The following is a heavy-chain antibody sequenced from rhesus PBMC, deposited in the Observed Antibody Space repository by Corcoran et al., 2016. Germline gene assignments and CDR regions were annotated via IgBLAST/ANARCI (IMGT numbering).Heavy chain of an antibody. CDR2: IFGSYGNS. Sequence: QVHLQESGPGPVEPSGSLSLPRAVTVYFLPSTSYWSWIRHSPRNAMEWIGGIFGSYGNSDLNPSLKSRVTLSVDTSKNQFSVKLISVTAADTATYYCAKGSSGSYVEYFEFWGQGALVTVSS. D-gene: IGHD6-25*01. CDR3: AKGSSGSYVEYFEF. J-gene: IGHJ1*01. V-gene: IGHV4S14*01. CDR1: VYFLPSTSY.